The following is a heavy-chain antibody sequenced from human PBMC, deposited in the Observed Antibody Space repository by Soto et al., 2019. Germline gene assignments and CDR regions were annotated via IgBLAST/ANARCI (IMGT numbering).Heavy chain of an antibody. D-gene: IGHD2-8*01. CDR2: ISSSSSYI. CDR1: GFTFSSYS. V-gene: IGHV3-21*01. CDR3: ARDWLYCTNGVCYHYYYYYGMDV. Sequence: EVQLVESGGGLVKPGGSLRLSCAASGFTFSSYSMNWVRQAPGKGLEWVSSISSSSSYIYYADSVKGRFTISRDNAKNSLYLQMNSLRAEDTAVYYCARDWLYCTNGVCYHYYYYYGMDVWGQGTTVTVSS. J-gene: IGHJ6*02.